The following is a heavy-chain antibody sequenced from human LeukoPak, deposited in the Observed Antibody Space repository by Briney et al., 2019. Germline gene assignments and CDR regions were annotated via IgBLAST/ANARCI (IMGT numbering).Heavy chain of an antibody. CDR2: INPNSGGT. Sequence: GASVKVSCKASGNTFTNNGISWVRQAPGQGLEWMGWINPNSGGTNYAQKFQGRVTMTRDTSISTAYMELSRLRSDDTAVYYCASGGGDGYNVHYFDYWGQGTLVTVSS. D-gene: IGHD5-24*01. J-gene: IGHJ4*02. V-gene: IGHV1-2*02. CDR3: ASGGGDGYNVHYFDY. CDR1: GNTFTNNG.